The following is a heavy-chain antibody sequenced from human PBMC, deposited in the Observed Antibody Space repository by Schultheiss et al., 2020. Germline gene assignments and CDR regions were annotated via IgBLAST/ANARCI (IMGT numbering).Heavy chain of an antibody. Sequence: GGSLRLSCAASGFTFDDYAMHWVRQAPGKGLEWVANIKQDGSEKYYVDSVKGRLTISRDNAKNSLYLQVNSLRAEDTALYHCARGSLRSEGYYYGMDVWGQGNTGTVAS. CDR1: GFTFDDYA. J-gene: IGHJ6*02. V-gene: IGHV3-7*03. CDR2: IKQDGSEK. CDR3: ARGSLRSEGYYYGMDV. D-gene: IGHD1-26*01.